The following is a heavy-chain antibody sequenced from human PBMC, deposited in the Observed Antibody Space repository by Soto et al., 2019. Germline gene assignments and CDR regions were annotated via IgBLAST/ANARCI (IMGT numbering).Heavy chain of an antibody. CDR1: GGTFSSYA. CDR2: SIPIFGTA. J-gene: IGHJ3*01. D-gene: IGHD3-22*01. V-gene: IGHV1-69*06. Sequence: QVQLVQSGAEVKKPGSSVKVSCKASGGTFSSYAISWVRQAPGQGLEWMGGSIPIFGTANYAQKFQGRVTITADKSTSTAYMELSSLRSEDTAVYYCARDLEDYYDSNGYYRPDAFDLWGQGTMVTVSS. CDR3: ARDLEDYYDSNGYYRPDAFDL.